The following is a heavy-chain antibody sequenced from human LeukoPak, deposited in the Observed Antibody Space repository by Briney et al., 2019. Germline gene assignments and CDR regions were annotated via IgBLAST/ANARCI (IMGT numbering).Heavy chain of an antibody. CDR2: ISNDGRNT. CDR3: ARGVQLGHFDY. Sequence: GGSLRLSCSASGFTFSSYAMHWVRQAPGKGLEYVSSISNDGRNTYYADSVKGRFTISRDNSKNTLYLQMNSLRAEDTAVYYCARGVQLGHFDYWGQGTLVTVSS. CDR1: GFTFSSYA. D-gene: IGHD1-1*01. V-gene: IGHV3-64*04. J-gene: IGHJ4*02.